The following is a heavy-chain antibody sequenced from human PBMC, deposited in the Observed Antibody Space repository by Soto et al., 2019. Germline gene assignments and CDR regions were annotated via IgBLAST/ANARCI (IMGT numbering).Heavy chain of an antibody. CDR3: AKDSFSLAVAGTRHDY. Sequence: GGSLRLSCAASGFTFSSYAMSWVRQAPGKGLEWVSAISGSGGSTYYADSVKGRFTISRDNSKNTLYLQMNSLGAADTAVYYCAKDSFSLAVAGTRHDYWGQGTLVTVSS. CDR1: GFTFSSYA. D-gene: IGHD6-19*01. J-gene: IGHJ4*02. V-gene: IGHV3-23*01. CDR2: ISGSGGST.